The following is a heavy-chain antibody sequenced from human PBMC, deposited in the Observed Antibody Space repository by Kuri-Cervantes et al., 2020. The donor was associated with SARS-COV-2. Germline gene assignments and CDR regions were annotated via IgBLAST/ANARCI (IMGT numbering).Heavy chain of an antibody. CDR3: ATLGNYDFWSGYVVDY. J-gene: IGHJ4*02. CDR1: GGSFSSSY. Sequence: SETLSLTCAVYGGSFSSSYWSWIRQPPGKGLEWIGEINHSGSTNYNPSLKSRVTISEDTSKNQFSLKLTSVTAADTAVYYCATLGNYDFWSGYVVDYWGQGTLVTVSS. V-gene: IGHV4-34*01. CDR2: INHSGST. D-gene: IGHD3-3*01.